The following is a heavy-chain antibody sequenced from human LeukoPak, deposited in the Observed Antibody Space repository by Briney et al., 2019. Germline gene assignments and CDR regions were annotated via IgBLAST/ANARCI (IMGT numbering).Heavy chain of an antibody. CDR1: GYSISSGYY. CDR3: ARVIVGAGRYYFDY. J-gene: IGHJ4*02. V-gene: IGHV4-38-2*02. CDR2: IYHSGST. D-gene: IGHD1-26*01. Sequence: SETLSLTCTVSGYSISSGYYWGWIRQPPGKGLEWIGSIYHSGSTYYNPSLKSRVTISVDTSKNQFSLKLSSVTAADTAVYYCARVIVGAGRYYFDYWGQGTLVTVSS.